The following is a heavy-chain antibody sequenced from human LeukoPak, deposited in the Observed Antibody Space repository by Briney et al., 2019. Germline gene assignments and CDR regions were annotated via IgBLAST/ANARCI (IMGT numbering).Heavy chain of an antibody. CDR1: GFTFSNYE. CDR2: ITSSGNTI. J-gene: IGHJ4*02. Sequence: GGSLRLSCAASGFTFSNYEMNWVRQAPGKGLEWVSYITSSGNTIYYANSVKGRFTVSRDNAKNSLYLQMNSLRAEDTAVYYCARGSPGYWGQGTLVTVSS. CDR3: ARGSPGY. V-gene: IGHV3-48*03.